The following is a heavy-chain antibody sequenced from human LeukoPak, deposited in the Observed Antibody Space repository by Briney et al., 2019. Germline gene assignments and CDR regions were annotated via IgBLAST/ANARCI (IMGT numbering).Heavy chain of an antibody. Sequence: PSETLSPTCAVSGYSISSGYYWGWIRQPPGKGLEWIGSIYHSGSTYYNPSLKSRVTISVDTSKNQFSLKLSSVTAADTAVYYCARMDIVVVPAAIAGAFDIWGQGTMVTVSS. D-gene: IGHD2-2*03. J-gene: IGHJ3*02. CDR3: ARMDIVVVPAAIAGAFDI. CDR2: IYHSGST. CDR1: GYSISSGYY. V-gene: IGHV4-38-2*01.